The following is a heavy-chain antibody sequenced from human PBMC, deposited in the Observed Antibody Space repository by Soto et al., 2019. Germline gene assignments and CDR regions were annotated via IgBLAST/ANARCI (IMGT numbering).Heavy chain of an antibody. Sequence: SETLSLACAVSGGSISSYYWSWIRQPPGKGLEWIGYIYYSGSTNYNPSLKSRVTISVDTSKNQFSLKLTSVTAADTAVYYCARSRYTSGWWTPPFDYWGQGTLVTVSS. CDR3: ARSRYTSGWWTPPFDY. CDR1: GGSISSYY. J-gene: IGHJ4*02. V-gene: IGHV4-59*01. D-gene: IGHD6-19*01. CDR2: IYYSGST.